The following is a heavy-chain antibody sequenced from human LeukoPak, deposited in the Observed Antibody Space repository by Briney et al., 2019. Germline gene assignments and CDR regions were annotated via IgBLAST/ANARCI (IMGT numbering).Heavy chain of an antibody. CDR1: GFTFSSYG. J-gene: IGHJ6*02. CDR2: TWYDGSNK. D-gene: IGHD2-2*01. Sequence: PGRSLKLSCAASGFTFSSYGMHWVRQAQGKGMEWVAATWYDGSNKYYADSVKGRFSISRDNSKNTLYLQMNSLRAEHTAVYFCARGGHCSTTSCSNYDGMDVWGQGTTLTVSS. CDR3: ARGGHCSTTSCSNYDGMDV. V-gene: IGHV3-33*01.